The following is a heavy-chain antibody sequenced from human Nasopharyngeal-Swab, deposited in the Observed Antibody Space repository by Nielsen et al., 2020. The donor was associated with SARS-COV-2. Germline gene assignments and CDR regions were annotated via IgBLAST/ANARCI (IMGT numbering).Heavy chain of an antibody. V-gene: IGHV1-69*13. D-gene: IGHD3-10*01. Sequence: SVKVSCKASGGTFSSYAISWVRRAPGQGLKWMGGIIPIFGTANYAQKFQGRVTITADESTSTAYMELSSLRSEDTAVYYCARTYYYGSGSYYNFDYWGQGTLVTVSS. CDR1: GGTFSSYA. CDR2: IIPIFGTA. J-gene: IGHJ4*02. CDR3: ARTYYYGSGSYYNFDY.